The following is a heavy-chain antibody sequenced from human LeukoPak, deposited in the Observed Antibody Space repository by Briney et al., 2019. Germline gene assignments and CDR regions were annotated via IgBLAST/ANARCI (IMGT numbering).Heavy chain of an antibody. CDR3: ARDGGRSVGSAFDI. J-gene: IGHJ3*02. V-gene: IGHV4-61*02. CDR1: GGSISSGSYY. D-gene: IGHD2-15*01. Sequence: PSQTLSLTCTVSGGSISSGSYYWSWIRQPAGEGLEWIGRIYTSGSTNYNPSLKSRVTISVDTSKNQFSLKLSSVTAADTAVYYCARDGGRSVGSAFDIWGQGTMVTVSS. CDR2: IYTSGST.